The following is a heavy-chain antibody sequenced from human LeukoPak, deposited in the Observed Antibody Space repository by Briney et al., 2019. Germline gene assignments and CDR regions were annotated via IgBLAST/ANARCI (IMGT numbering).Heavy chain of an antibody. V-gene: IGHV3-23*01. CDR1: GFTFSSYA. J-gene: IGHJ4*02. CDR2: ISGSGGST. Sequence: GGSLRLSCAASGFTFSSYAMSWVRQAPGRGLEWVSAISGSGGSTYYADSVKGRFTISRDNSKNTLYLQMNSLRAEDTAVYYCAKDHSYEYYFDYWGQGTLVTVSS. CDR3: AKDHSYEYYFDY. D-gene: IGHD5-12*01.